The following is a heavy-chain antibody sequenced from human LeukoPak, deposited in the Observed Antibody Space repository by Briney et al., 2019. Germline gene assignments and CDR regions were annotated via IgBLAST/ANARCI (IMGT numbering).Heavy chain of an antibody. D-gene: IGHD1-26*01. CDR2: IYYSGTT. V-gene: IGHV4-59*01. CDR3: ARARRSWQLDFDY. CDR1: GGSISNYY. Sequence: PSETLSLTCTVSGGSISNYYWNWIRQPPGKGLEWIGYIYYSGTTNYNPSLESRISISVDTSTNQFSLRLSSVTAADTAVYYCARARRSWQLDFDYWGQGTLVTVSS. J-gene: IGHJ4*02.